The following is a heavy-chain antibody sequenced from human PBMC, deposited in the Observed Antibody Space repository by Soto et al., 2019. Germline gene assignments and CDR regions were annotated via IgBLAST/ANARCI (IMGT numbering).Heavy chain of an antibody. CDR2: IYHSRST. D-gene: IGHD1-26*01. J-gene: IGHJ3*02. CDR3: ASWEQDDAFDI. Sequence: SETVCLTCAVSSGSISSSNWWSWVRQPPGKGMEWIGEIYHSRSTNYNPSLKSRVTISVDKSKNQFSLKLSSVSAADTAVYYCASWEQDDAFDIWGQGTMVTVSS. CDR1: SGSISSSNW. V-gene: IGHV4-4*02.